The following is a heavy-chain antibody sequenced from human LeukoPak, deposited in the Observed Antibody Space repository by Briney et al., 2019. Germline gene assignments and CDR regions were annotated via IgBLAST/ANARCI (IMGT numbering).Heavy chain of an antibody. J-gene: IGHJ4*02. CDR2: INHSGST. CDR3: ARGRREVINYYDSSDFYYFDY. V-gene: IGHV4-34*01. Sequence: SETLSLTCAAYGGSFSGYYWSWIRQPPGKGLEWIGEINHSGSTNYNPSLKSRVTISVDTSKNQFSLQLNSVTPEDTAVYYCARGRREVINYYDSSDFYYFDYWGQGTLVTVSS. D-gene: IGHD3-22*01. CDR1: GGSFSGYY.